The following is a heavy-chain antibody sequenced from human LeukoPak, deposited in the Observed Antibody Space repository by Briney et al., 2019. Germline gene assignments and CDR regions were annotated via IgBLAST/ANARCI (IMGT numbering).Heavy chain of an antibody. CDR1: GGSISSYY. J-gene: IGHJ3*02. Sequence: SETLSLTCTVSGGSISSYYWSWIRQPPGKGLEWIGYIYYSGSTNYNPSLKSRVTISVDTSKNQFSLKLSSVTAADTAVYFCATFTKDYYDSSGYYNHDAFDIWGQGTMVTVSS. D-gene: IGHD3-22*01. CDR2: IYYSGST. CDR3: ATFTKDYYDSSGYYNHDAFDI. V-gene: IGHV4-59*08.